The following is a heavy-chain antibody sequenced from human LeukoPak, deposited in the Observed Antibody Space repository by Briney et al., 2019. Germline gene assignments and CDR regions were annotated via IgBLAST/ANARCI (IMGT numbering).Heavy chain of an antibody. D-gene: IGHD3-16*01. CDR2: IYYSGST. CDR1: GGSISSYY. CDR3: ANYVWGSYSLFDY. V-gene: IGHV4-59*01. Sequence: SETLSLTCTVSGGSISSYYWSWIRQPPGKGLEWIGYIYYSGSTNYNPSLKSRVTISVDTSKNQFSLKLTSVTAADTAVYYCANYVWGSYSLFDYWGQGTLVTVSS. J-gene: IGHJ4*02.